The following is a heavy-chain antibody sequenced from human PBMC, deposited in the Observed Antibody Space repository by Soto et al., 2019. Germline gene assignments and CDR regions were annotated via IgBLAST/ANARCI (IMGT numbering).Heavy chain of an antibody. Sequence: PGVSLRLSCTASGFTFYNTWMSWVRQAPGKGLEWVGRVKSKTDGGATDYTAPVKGRFTISRDDSQNTLYLQMNSLQTDDTAVYYCTTDRRSGYDPQFDFWGQGTLVTVSS. J-gene: IGHJ4*02. D-gene: IGHD5-12*01. CDR3: TTDRRSGYDPQFDF. CDR2: VKSKTDGGAT. V-gene: IGHV3-15*01. CDR1: GFTFYNTW.